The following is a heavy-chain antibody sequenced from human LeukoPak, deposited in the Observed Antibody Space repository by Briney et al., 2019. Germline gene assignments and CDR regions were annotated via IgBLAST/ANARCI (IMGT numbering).Heavy chain of an antibody. CDR2: IWYDGSNK. CDR1: GFTFSSYG. CDR3: ARDLGNFWSGYYNPRIDY. D-gene: IGHD3-3*01. J-gene: IGHJ4*02. Sequence: GGSLRLSCAASGFTFSSYGMRWVRQAPGKGLEWVAVIWYDGSNKYYVDSVKGRFTISRDNSKNTLYLQMNSLRAEDTAVYYCARDLGNFWSGYYNPRIDYWGQGTLVTVSS. V-gene: IGHV3-33*01.